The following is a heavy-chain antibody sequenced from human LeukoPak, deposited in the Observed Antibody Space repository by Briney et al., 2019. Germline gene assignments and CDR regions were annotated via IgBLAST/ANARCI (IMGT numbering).Heavy chain of an antibody. CDR3: ARDPSAVTANTYA. J-gene: IGHJ5*02. Sequence: GGSLRLPCAASGFTVSNNWMNWVRQAPGKGLEWVSLIFSGGDTQYADSVKDRFTISRDASKNTLYLQMSNLRAEDTAVYYCARDPSAVTANTYAWGQGTLVTVSS. CDR2: IFSGGDT. V-gene: IGHV3-66*01. D-gene: IGHD2-2*01. CDR1: GFTVSNNW.